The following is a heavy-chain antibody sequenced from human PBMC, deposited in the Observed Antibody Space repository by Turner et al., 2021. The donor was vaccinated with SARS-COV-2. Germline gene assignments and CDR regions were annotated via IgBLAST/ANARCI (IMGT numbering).Heavy chain of an antibody. J-gene: IGHJ5*02. CDR2: ISAYNGNP. V-gene: IGHV1-18*01. D-gene: IGHD6-19*01. Sequence: QVQLVQSGAEVKKPGASVKASCKASGYTFTSYGISWVRQAPGQGLEWMRWISAYNGNPNYAPRIHGRVTMTTDTSTRRAYMELRSLRSDDTAVYYCARLEIPKAVPVANWFDPWGQGTLVTVSS. CDR1: GYTFTSYG. CDR3: ARLEIPKAVPVANWFDP.